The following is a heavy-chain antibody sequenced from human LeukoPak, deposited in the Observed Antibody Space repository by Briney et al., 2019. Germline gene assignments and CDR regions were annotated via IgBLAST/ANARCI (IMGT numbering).Heavy chain of an antibody. D-gene: IGHD4-11*01. Sequence: VGSLRLSCVVSGFTFSSYSMTWVRQAPGKGLEWVANTKQGGSGTYYVDSVKGRFAISRDIAKNSLYLQMNSLRAEDTAVYYCARGVLYSTDAFDIWGQGTMVIVSS. J-gene: IGHJ3*02. CDR3: ARGVLYSTDAFDI. V-gene: IGHV3-7*01. CDR1: GFTFSSYS. CDR2: TKQGGSGT.